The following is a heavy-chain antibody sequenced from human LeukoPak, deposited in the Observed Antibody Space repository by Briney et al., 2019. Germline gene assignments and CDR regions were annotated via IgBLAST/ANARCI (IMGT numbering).Heavy chain of an antibody. CDR2: IYPRDGST. CDR3: ARDQEGFDD. Sequence: ASVKVSCKASGYTFTSNYIHWVRQAPGQGLEWMGLIYPRDGSTSYAQKFQGRVTVTRDTSTSTVHMELSGLRSEDTAVYYCARDQEGFDDWGQGTLVTVSS. V-gene: IGHV1-46*01. CDR1: GYTFTSNY. J-gene: IGHJ4*02.